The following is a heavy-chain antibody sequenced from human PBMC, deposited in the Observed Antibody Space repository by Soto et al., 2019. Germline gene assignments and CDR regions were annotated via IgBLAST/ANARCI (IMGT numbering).Heavy chain of an antibody. Sequence: LRLSSAASGFTFSRYWMSWVRQAPGRGLEWVANIKQDGSEKYYVASVKGRFTMSKDNVKNSLYLQMNSLRAEDTALYYCARVRYGGNVYYFDSWGQGSQVTVAS. CDR1: GFTFSRYW. D-gene: IGHD4-17*01. CDR2: IKQDGSEK. CDR3: ARVRYGGNVYYFDS. J-gene: IGHJ4*02. V-gene: IGHV3-7*03.